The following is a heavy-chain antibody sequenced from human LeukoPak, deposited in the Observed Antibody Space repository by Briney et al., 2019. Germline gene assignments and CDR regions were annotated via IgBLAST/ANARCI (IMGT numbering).Heavy chain of an antibody. CDR3: ARDGTIFYGMDV. CDR1: GGTFSSYA. J-gene: IGHJ6*02. D-gene: IGHD3-3*01. Sequence: GASVKVSCKASGGTFSSYAISWVRQAPGQGLEWMGGIIPIFGTANYAQKFQGRVTITADESTITAYMELSSLRSEDTAVYYCARDGTIFYGMDVWGQGTTVTVSS. CDR2: IIPIFGTA. V-gene: IGHV1-69*13.